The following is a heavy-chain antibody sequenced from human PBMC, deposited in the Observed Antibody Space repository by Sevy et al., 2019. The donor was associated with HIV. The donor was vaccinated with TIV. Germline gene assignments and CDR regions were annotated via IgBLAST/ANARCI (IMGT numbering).Heavy chain of an antibody. CDR2: ISGSSSYT. D-gene: IGHD2-2*01. CDR1: GFTFSDYY. V-gene: IGHV3-11*06. Sequence: GGSLRLSCAASGFTFSDYYINWIRQAPGKGLEWVSYISGSSSYTSYADSVKGRFTISRDNAKNSLYLQMNSLRAEDTAVYYCARVGCSISSCPKGDAFDIWGQGTMVTVSS. CDR3: ARVGCSISSCPKGDAFDI. J-gene: IGHJ3*02.